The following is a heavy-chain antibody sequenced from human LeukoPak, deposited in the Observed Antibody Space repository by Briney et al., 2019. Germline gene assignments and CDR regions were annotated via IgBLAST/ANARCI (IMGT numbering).Heavy chain of an antibody. V-gene: IGHV4-39*07. J-gene: IGHJ5*02. CDR1: GGSISSSSYY. D-gene: IGHD6-13*01. CDR3: AMYSSSWSYNWFDP. CDR2: IYYSGST. Sequence: SETLSLTCTVSGGSISSSSYYWGWIRQPPGKGLEWIGSIYYSGSTYYNPSLKSRVTISVDTSKNQFSLKLSSVTAADTAVYYCAMYSSSWSYNWFDPWGQGTLVTVSS.